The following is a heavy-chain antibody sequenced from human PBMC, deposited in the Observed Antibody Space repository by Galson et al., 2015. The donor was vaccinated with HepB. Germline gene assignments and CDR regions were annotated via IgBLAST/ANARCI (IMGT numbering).Heavy chain of an antibody. CDR2: SSGYNGDT. J-gene: IGHJ4*02. V-gene: IGHV1-18*01. CDR3: ARCWRVGDYFDS. CDR1: GYTFTRYT. Sequence: SVKVSCKASGYTFTRYTINWVRQAPGQGPEWMGWSSGYNGDTRYAQKFQDRVTMTRDTSTGTAYMELTSLRYDDTAVYYCARCWRVGDYFDSWGQGTLVTVSS.